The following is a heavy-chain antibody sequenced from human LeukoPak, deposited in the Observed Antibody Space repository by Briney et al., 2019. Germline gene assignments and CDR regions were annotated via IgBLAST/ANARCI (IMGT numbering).Heavy chain of an antibody. CDR3: AKDQYYSDSSGGFDC. J-gene: IGHJ4*02. CDR2: IRNDGSNK. CDR1: GFTFSSYG. Sequence: GGSLRLSCAASGFTFSSYGMHWVRQAPGKGLEWVAFIRNDGSNKYYADSVKGRFTISRDNSKNTLYLQMNSLRAEDTAVYYCAKDQYYSDSSGGFDCWGQGTLVTVSS. D-gene: IGHD3-22*01. V-gene: IGHV3-30*02.